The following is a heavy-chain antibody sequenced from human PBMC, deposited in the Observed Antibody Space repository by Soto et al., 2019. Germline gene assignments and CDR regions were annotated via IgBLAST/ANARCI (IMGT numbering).Heavy chain of an antibody. V-gene: IGHV1-2*04. Sequence: QVQLVQSGAEVKKPGASVKVSCKASGYTFTGYYMHWVRQAPGQGLEWMGWINPNSGGTNYAQKFQGWVTLTRDKSSSPAYMELSRLRSDDTAVYYCARGEGIAVAGTGGSSWFDPWGQGTLVTVSS. D-gene: IGHD6-19*01. CDR3: ARGEGIAVAGTGGSSWFDP. CDR2: INPNSGGT. CDR1: GYTFTGYY. J-gene: IGHJ5*02.